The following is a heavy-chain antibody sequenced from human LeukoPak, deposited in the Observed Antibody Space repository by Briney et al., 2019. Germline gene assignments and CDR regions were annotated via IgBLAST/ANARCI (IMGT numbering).Heavy chain of an antibody. Sequence: SQTLSLTCTYSGFSLSSTGVGVSWIRQPPGKGLEWIGYIYYSGSTYYNPSLKSRVTISVDTSKNQFSLKLSSVTAADTAVYYCARASGKQLAFDYWGQGTLVTVSS. CDR3: ARASGKQLAFDY. V-gene: IGHV4-30-4*08. CDR1: GFSLSSTGVG. J-gene: IGHJ4*02. CDR2: IYYSGST. D-gene: IGHD6-6*01.